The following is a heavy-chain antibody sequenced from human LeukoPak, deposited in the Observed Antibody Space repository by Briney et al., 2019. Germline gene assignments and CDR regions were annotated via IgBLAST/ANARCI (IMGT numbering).Heavy chain of an antibody. Sequence: SETLSLTCVVSGAPISGYYWTWIRQPPGKGLEWIGYTYYRGSSSFNPSLRSRVTISADTSRSQVFLRLTSVTAADTAVYYCARERLVDLATVFDYWGQGVLVTVSS. V-gene: IGHV4-59*01. CDR2: TYYRGSS. J-gene: IGHJ4*02. D-gene: IGHD5-24*01. CDR1: GAPISGYY. CDR3: ARERLVDLATVFDY.